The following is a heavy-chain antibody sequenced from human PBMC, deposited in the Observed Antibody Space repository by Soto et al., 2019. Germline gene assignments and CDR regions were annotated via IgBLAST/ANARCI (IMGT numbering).Heavy chain of an antibody. CDR1: GFTFSSYG. CDR3: AKDKRPNYYYGMDV. CDR2: ISYDGSNK. Sequence: QVQLVESGGGVVQPGRSLRLSCAASGFTFSSYGMHWVRQAPGKGLEWVEGISYDGSNKYYVDSVKGRFTISRDNSKNTLYLQMNSLRAEDTAVYYCAKDKRPNYYYGMDVWGQGTTVTVSS. V-gene: IGHV3-30*18. J-gene: IGHJ6*02.